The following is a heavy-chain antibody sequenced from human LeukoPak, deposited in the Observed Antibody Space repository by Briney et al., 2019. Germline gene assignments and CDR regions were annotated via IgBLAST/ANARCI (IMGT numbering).Heavy chain of an antibody. V-gene: IGHV1-8*03. CDR1: GYTFTSYD. J-gene: IGHJ6*03. CDR3: ARVGIFADYMDV. CDR2: MNPNSGNT. Sequence: RASVKVSCKASGYTFTSYDINWVRQATGQGLEWMGWMNPNSGNTGYAQKFQGRVTITRNTSISTAYMELSSLRSEDTAVYYCARVGIFADYMDVWGKGTTVTVSS. D-gene: IGHD3-3*01.